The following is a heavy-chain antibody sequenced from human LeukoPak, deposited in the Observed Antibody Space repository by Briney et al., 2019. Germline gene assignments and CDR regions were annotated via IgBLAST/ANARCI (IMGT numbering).Heavy chain of an antibody. D-gene: IGHD2-15*01. CDR3: ANTRKLSLYSAFDI. CDR2: IYPGDSDT. J-gene: IGHJ3*02. CDR1: GYSFTSYW. Sequence: HGESLKISCKGSGYSFTSYWIAWVRQMPGKGLEWMGIIYPGDSDTRYSPSFQGQVTISADKSISTAYLQWSSLKASDTAMYYCANTRKLSLYSAFDIWGQGTMVTVSS. V-gene: IGHV5-51*01.